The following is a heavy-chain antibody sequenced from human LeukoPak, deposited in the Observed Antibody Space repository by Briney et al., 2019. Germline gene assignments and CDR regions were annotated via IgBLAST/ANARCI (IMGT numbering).Heavy chain of an antibody. CDR1: GYTFTSYD. J-gene: IGHJ3*02. V-gene: IGHV1-8*01. CDR2: MNPNSGNT. Sequence: ASLKVSCKASGYTFTSYDINWGRQATGQGLEWMGWMNPNSGNTGYAQKFQGRVTMTRNTSISTAYMELSSLRSEDTAVYYCARGRHEDAFDIWGQGTMVTVSS. CDR3: ARGRHEDAFDI.